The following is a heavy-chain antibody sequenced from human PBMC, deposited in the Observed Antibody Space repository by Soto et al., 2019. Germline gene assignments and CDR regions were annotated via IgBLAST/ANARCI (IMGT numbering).Heavy chain of an antibody. CDR1: GGSISSGDNF. D-gene: IGHD1-7*01. V-gene: IGHV4-31*03. J-gene: IGHJ6*02. Sequence: SETLSLTCTVSGGSISSGDNFWSWIRQHPGKGLEWIGYIFYSGNTFYNPSPKSRLTISIDTSKNQFSLKLSSVTPADTAVYYCARDRPWPPNYHYYSMDVWGQGTAVTVSS. CDR2: IFYSGNT. CDR3: ARDRPWPPNYHYYSMDV.